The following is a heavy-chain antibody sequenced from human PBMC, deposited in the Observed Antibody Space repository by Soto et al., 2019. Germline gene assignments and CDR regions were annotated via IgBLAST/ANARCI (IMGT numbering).Heavy chain of an antibody. Sequence: GESVQLSGEGSGYSLTSYWFGWERQMHGKGLEWMGIIYPGDSDTRYSPSFQGQVTISADKSISTAYLQWSSLKASDTAMYYCARSGYCSSTSCYRDYYYYYGMDVWGQGTTVTGSS. CDR3: ARSGYCSSTSCYRDYYYYYGMDV. J-gene: IGHJ6*02. V-gene: IGHV5-51*01. CDR1: GYSLTSYW. D-gene: IGHD2-2*02. CDR2: IYPGDSDT.